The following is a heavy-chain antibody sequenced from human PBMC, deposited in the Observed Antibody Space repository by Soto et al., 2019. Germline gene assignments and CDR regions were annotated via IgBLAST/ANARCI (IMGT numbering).Heavy chain of an antibody. CDR3: AKVPGIAVAGTPPSGFGY. V-gene: IGHV3-23*01. J-gene: IGHJ4*02. D-gene: IGHD6-19*01. CDR2: ISGSGCST. CDR1: GFTFSSYA. Sequence: VQLLESGGGVVQHGGSLRLSCAASGFTFSSYAMSWVRQAPGKGLEWVSAISGSGCSTDYADSGKGRFTITRDNSKNTLYLQMNSLRAADTAIYYCAKVPGIAVAGTPPSGFGYWGQGTMVTVS.